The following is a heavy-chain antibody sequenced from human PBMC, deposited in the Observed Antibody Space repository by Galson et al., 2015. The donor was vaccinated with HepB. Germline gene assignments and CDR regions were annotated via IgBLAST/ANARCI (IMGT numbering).Heavy chain of an antibody. D-gene: IGHD2-15*01. J-gene: IGHJ6*03. CDR2: ISWKGGNI. CDR1: GFTFDDYA. Sequence: SLRLSCAASGFTFDDYAMHWVRQAPGKGLEWVSGISWKGGNIGYADSVKGRFTISRDNAKNSLYLQMNSLRTGDTALYYCARRGYCSGGSCPYYYYYMDVWGTGTTVTVSS. CDR3: ARRGYCSGGSCPYYYYYMDV. V-gene: IGHV3-9*01.